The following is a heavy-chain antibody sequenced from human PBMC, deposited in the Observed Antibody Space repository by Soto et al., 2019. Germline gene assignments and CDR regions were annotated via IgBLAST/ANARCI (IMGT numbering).Heavy chain of an antibody. Sequence: GGSLRLSCAASGFTFSSYWMHWVRQAPGKGLVWVSRVNSDGSDSNYADSVKGRFTISRDNAKNTLYLQMNSLRAEDTAVYYCTRDRSGYTDYWGQGTLVTVSS. CDR2: VNSDGSDS. V-gene: IGHV3-74*01. J-gene: IGHJ4*02. CDR1: GFTFSSYW. CDR3: TRDRSGYTDY. D-gene: IGHD5-12*01.